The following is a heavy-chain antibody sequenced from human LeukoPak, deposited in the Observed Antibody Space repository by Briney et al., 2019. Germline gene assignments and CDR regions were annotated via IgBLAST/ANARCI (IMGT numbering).Heavy chain of an antibody. CDR2: ISSNSSTI. V-gene: IGHV3-48*04. D-gene: IGHD2-15*01. J-gene: IGHJ6*02. CDR3: ARGRSIVVVVAATVVDV. CDR1: GFTFSSYS. Sequence: GGSLRLSCAASGFTFSSYSMNWVRQAPGKGLEWASYISSNSSTIYYADSVKGRFTISRDNAKNSLYLQMNSLRAVDTAVYYCARGRSIVVVVAATVVDVWGQGTPVTVSS.